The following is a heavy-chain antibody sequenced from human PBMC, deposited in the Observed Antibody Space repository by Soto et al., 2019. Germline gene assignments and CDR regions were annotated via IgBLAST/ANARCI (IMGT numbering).Heavy chain of an antibody. Sequence: EVQLLESGGGLVQPGGSLRLSCAASGFTFSSYAMSWVRQAPGEGLEWVSAISGSGGSTYYADSVKGRFTISRDNSKNTLYLQMNSLRAEDTAVYYCAKGDYDFWSGLAWGQGTLVTVSS. CDR1: GFTFSSYA. J-gene: IGHJ4*02. D-gene: IGHD3-3*01. CDR3: AKGDYDFWSGLA. V-gene: IGHV3-23*01. CDR2: ISGSGGST.